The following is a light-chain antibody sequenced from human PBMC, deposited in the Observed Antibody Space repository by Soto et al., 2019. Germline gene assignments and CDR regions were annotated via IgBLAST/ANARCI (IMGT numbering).Light chain of an antibody. V-gene: IGKV3-11*01. CDR3: QQRSNWPPLFT. CDR2: DAS. J-gene: IGKJ3*01. Sequence: EIVLTQSPATLSLSPWERATLSCRASQSVSSYLAWYQQKPGQAPRLLIYDASTRATGIPARFSGSGSGTDVTLTISSLEHEDFAVYYCQQRSNWPPLFTFGPGTKVDIK. CDR1: QSVSSY.